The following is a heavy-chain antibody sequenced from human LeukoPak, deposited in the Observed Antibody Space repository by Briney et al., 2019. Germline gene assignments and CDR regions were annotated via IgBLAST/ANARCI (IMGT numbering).Heavy chain of an antibody. CDR1: GGSVSDYY. CDR3: ASRKLGNDY. D-gene: IGHD7-27*01. Sequence: ETLSXXCTISGGSVSDYYWSWIRQSPGKGLEWIGYIYYTGSTTYNPSLKRRVNISADTYKNQFSLKRRSVNGADTAVYYCASRKLGNDYWGQGTLVTVSS. J-gene: IGHJ4*02. V-gene: IGHV4-59*02. CDR2: IYYTGST.